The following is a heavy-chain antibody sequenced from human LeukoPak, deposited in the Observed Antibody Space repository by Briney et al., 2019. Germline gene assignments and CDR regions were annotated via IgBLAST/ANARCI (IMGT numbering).Heavy chain of an antibody. D-gene: IGHD3-10*01. J-gene: IGHJ6*03. CDR2: INSDGSST. CDR3: AREATTMVRGVIRGYYMDV. Sequence: GGSLRLSCAASGFTFSSYWMHWVRQAPGKGLVWVSRINSDGSSTSYADSVKGRFTISRDNAKNTLYLQMNSLRAEDTAVYYCAREATTMVRGVIRGYYMDVWGKGTTVTVSS. V-gene: IGHV3-74*01. CDR1: GFTFSSYW.